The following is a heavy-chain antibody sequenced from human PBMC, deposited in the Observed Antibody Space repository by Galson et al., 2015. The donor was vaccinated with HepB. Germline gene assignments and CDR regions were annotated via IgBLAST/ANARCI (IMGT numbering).Heavy chain of an antibody. D-gene: IGHD3-3*01. V-gene: IGHV3-7*03. CDR1: GFTFSFYK. CDR3: ARARDFGSGGGTAFEI. J-gene: IGHJ3*02. Sequence: SLRLSCAASGFTFSFYKMSWVRQAPGKGLEWVANIKQDGSEKYYVDSVKGRFTISRDNAKNSLYLQMNSLRAEDTATYYCARARDFGSGGGTAFEIWGQGTVVTVSS. CDR2: IKQDGSEK.